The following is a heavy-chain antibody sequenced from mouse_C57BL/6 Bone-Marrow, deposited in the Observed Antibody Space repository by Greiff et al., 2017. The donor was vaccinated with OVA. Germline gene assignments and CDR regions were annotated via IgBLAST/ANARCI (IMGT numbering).Heavy chain of an antibody. CDR1: GYTFTDYE. V-gene: IGHV1-15*01. J-gene: IGHJ2*01. D-gene: IGHD2-12*01. CDR3: TRYYSPYDY. Sequence: VQGVESGAELVRPGASVTLSCKASGYTFTDYEMHWVKQTPVHGLEWIGAIDPETGGTAYNQKFKGKAILTADKSSSTAYMELRSLTSEDSAVYYCTRYYSPYDYWGQGTTLTVSS. CDR2: IDPETGGT.